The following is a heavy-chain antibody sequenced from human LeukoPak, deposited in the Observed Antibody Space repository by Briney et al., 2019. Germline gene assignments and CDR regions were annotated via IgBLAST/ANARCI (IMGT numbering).Heavy chain of an antibody. CDR2: IYHRGST. CDR1: GYSIRSGHY. D-gene: IGHD1-1*01. CDR3: ARVGRYAFDI. V-gene: IGHV4-38-2*02. Sequence: PSETLSLTXTVSGYSIRSGHYWGWIRQPAGKGLEWIGTIYHRGSTYYNPSLKSRVTISVDTSKNQFSLNLSSVTAADTAVYYCARVGRYAFDIWGQGTMVSVSS. J-gene: IGHJ3*02.